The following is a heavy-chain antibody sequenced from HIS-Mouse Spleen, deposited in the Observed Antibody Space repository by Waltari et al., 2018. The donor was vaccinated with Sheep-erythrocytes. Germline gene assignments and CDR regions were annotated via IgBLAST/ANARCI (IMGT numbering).Heavy chain of an antibody. CDR3: ARALTGVFDY. J-gene: IGHJ4*02. Sequence: DSVSSNSAAWNWIRQSPSGGLEWLGRTYYRSKWYNDYAVSVKSRITINPDTSKNQFSLQLNSVTPEDTAVYYCARALTGVFDYWGQGTLVTVSS. V-gene: IGHV6-1*01. D-gene: IGHD7-27*01. CDR2: TYYRSKWYN. CDR1: DSVSSNSAA.